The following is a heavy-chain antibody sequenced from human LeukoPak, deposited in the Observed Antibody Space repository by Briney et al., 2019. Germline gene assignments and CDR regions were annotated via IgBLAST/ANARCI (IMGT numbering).Heavy chain of an antibody. Sequence: SETLSLTCTVSGGSISSYYWSWIRQPPGKGLEWIGYIYYSGSTNYNPSLKSRVTISVDTSKNQFSLKLSSVTAADTAVYYCARHDSGPYVTSPNVAWNDIWGQGTMVTVSS. V-gene: IGHV4-59*08. D-gene: IGHD2-15*01. J-gene: IGHJ3*02. CDR2: IYYSGST. CDR1: GGSISSYY. CDR3: ARHDSGPYVTSPNVAWNDI.